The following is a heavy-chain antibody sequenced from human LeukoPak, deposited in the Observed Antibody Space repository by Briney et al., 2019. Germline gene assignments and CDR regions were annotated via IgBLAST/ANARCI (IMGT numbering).Heavy chain of an antibody. V-gene: IGHV1-2*02. D-gene: IGHD5-12*01. CDR2: INPNSGGT. J-gene: IGHJ4*02. Sequence: GASVKVSCKASGYTFTGYYMHWVRQAPGQGLEWMGWINPNSGGTNYAQKFQGRVTMTRDTSISTAYMELSRLRSDDTAVYYCARSKPIVATIVFDYWGQGTLVTVSS. CDR1: GYTFTGYY. CDR3: ARSKPIVATIVFDY.